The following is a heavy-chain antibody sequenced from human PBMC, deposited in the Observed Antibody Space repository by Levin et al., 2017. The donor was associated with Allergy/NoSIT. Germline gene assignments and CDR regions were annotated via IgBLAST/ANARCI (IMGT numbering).Heavy chain of an antibody. CDR2: ITTSSSII. V-gene: IGHV3-21*01. CDR3: ARGGGKNTEVRGDL. CDR1: GFAFGRFS. D-gene: IGHD3-10*01. Sequence: GESLKISCVASGFAFGRFSINWVRQAPGRGLEWVSSITTSSSIIHYLDSVKGRFTISRDNGGNSLYLQLDDLRAEDTAVYYCARGGGKNTEVRGDLWGQGTHVFVS. J-gene: IGHJ5*02.